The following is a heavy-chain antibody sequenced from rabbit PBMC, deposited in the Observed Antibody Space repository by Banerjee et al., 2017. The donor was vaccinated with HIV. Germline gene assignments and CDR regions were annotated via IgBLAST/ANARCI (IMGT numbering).Heavy chain of an antibody. D-gene: IGHD4-1*01. CDR3: ARRYDTSGWGAFNL. CDR2: IDGGNSDST. CDR1: GFSFSSDYY. J-gene: IGHJ4*01. Sequence: QSLEESGGDLVKPGASLTLTCTASGFSFSSDYYMCWVRQAPGKGLEWIACIDGGNSDSTYYASWAKGRFTVSKTSSTTVTLQMTSLTAADTANYFCARRYDTSGWGAFNLWGPGTLVTVS. V-gene: IGHV1S40*01.